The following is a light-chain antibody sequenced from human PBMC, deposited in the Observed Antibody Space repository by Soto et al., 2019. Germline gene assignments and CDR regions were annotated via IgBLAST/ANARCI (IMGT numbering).Light chain of an antibody. Sequence: TQAASVSGSPGQLITISWTGSSSDIGGYYYVSWYQHHPGIAPKLMIYQVSNRPSAVSNRFSGSKSGNTASLTISGLQAEDDADYYCTSYSSSSTFYVFGAGTKLTV. J-gene: IGLJ1*01. CDR2: QVS. CDR1: SSDIGGYYY. CDR3: TSYSSSSTFYV. V-gene: IGLV2-14*01.